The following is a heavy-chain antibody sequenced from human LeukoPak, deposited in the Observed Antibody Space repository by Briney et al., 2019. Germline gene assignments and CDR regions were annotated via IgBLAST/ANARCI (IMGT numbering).Heavy chain of an antibody. Sequence: SQTLSLTCAISGDSVSSYIAAWNWIRHSPSRGLEWLVRAYFRSKWYDDYAASEKSRITINPDTCKNQFSLQLNSVTAEDTAVYYCARAITTRYSSGWYSVDYWGQGTLVTVSS. CDR3: ARAITTRYSSGWYSVDY. J-gene: IGHJ4*02. CDR2: AYFRSKWYD. D-gene: IGHD6-19*01. CDR1: GDSVSSYIAA. V-gene: IGHV6-1*01.